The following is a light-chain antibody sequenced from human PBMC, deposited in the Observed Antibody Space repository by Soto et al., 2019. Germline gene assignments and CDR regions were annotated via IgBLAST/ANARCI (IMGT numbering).Light chain of an antibody. V-gene: IGLV2-14*03. J-gene: IGLJ1*01. CDR3: KSFTTSDTYV. CDR1: SSDVGAYNY. Sequence: QSVLTQPASVSGSPGQSIAISCTGTSSDVGAYNYVSLYQQYPGKAPKLVIFDVSYRPSGVSTRFSGSKSGNTASLTISGLQAEDEADYYCKSFTTSDTYVFGTGTKVTV. CDR2: DVS.